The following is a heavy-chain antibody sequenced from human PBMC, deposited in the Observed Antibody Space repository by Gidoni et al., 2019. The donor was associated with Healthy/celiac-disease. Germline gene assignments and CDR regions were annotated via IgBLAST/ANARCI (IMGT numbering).Heavy chain of an antibody. V-gene: IGHV1-24*01. D-gene: IGHD3-16*02. J-gene: IGHJ6*02. CDR2: FDPKVGET. CDR1: GYPPTALS. Sequence: QFQLVQSGAEVKKPGASVQVSCKVSGYPPTALSMHWVRQAPGKGLEWMGGFDPKVGETIYAQKFQGRVTMTEDTSTDTAYMELSSLRSEDTAVYYCATVPFGGVIVTYYYYYGMDVWGQGTTVTVSS. CDR3: ATVPFGGVIVTYYYYYGMDV.